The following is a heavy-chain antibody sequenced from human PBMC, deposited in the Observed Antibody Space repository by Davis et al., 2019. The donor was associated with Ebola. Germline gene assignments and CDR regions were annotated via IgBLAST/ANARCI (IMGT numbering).Heavy chain of an antibody. J-gene: IGHJ4*02. D-gene: IGHD3-16*01. CDR1: GGSISSSSYY. Sequence: SETLSLTCTVSGGSISSSSYYWGWIRQPPGKGLEWIGSIYYSGSTYYNPSLKSRVTISVDTSKNQFSLKLSSVTAADTAVYYCASISYSYYFDYWGQGTLVSVSA. V-gene: IGHV4-39*07. CDR3: ASISYSYYFDY. CDR2: IYYSGST.